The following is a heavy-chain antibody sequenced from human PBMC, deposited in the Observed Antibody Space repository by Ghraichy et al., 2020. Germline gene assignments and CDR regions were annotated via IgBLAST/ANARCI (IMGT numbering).Heavy chain of an antibody. CDR2: ISSSSSYI. CDR1: GFTFSSYS. CDR3: ARPGYSSSWYGAVIGAQEYNWFDP. J-gene: IGHJ5*02. D-gene: IGHD6-13*01. V-gene: IGHV3-21*01. Sequence: GGSLRLSCAASGFTFSSYSMNWVRQAPGKGLEWVSSISSSSSYIYYADSVKGRFTISRDNAKNSLYLQMNSLRAEDTAVYYCARPGYSSSWYGAVIGAQEYNWFDPWGQGTLVTVSS.